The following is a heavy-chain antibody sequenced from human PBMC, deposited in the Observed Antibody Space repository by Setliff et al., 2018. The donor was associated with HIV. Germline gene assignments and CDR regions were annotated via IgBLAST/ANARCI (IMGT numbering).Heavy chain of an antibody. V-gene: IGHV4-39*01. Sequence: ETLSLTCTVSGGSISSSSYYWGWIRQPPGKGLEWIGRIYYSGSTYYNPSLKSRVTISVDTSKNQFSLKLSSVTAADTAMYYCARHHSSDPLRRWDSYYYMDVWGKGTTVTVSS. CDR3: ARHHSSDPLRRWDSYYYMDV. D-gene: IGHD6-19*01. CDR1: GGSISSSSYY. J-gene: IGHJ6*03. CDR2: IYYSGST.